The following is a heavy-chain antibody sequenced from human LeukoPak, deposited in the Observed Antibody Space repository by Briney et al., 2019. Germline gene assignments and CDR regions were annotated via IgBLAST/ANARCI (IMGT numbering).Heavy chain of an antibody. V-gene: IGHV4-59*08. Sequence: SETLSLTCTASGGSISSYYWSWIRQPPGKGLEWIGYIYYSGSTNYNPSLKSRVTISVDTSKNQFSLKLSSVTAADTAVYYCARHFPKTYYYVSSGQPDAFDIWGQGTMVTVSS. D-gene: IGHD3-22*01. CDR1: GGSISSYY. J-gene: IGHJ3*02. CDR3: ARHFPKTYYYVSSGQPDAFDI. CDR2: IYYSGST.